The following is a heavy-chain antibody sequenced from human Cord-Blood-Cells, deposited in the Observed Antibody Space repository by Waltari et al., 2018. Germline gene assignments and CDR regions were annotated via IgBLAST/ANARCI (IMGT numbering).Heavy chain of an antibody. CDR2: INHSGST. Sequence: QVQLQQWGAGLLKPSETLSLTCAVYGGSFSGYYWSWNRQPPGKGLEWIGEINHSGSTNYNPSLKSRVTISVDTSKNQFSLKLSSVTAADTAVYYCARHFPDSSGALDAFDIWGQGTMVTVSS. D-gene: IGHD3-22*01. J-gene: IGHJ3*02. CDR1: GGSFSGYY. V-gene: IGHV4-34*01. CDR3: ARHFPDSSGALDAFDI.